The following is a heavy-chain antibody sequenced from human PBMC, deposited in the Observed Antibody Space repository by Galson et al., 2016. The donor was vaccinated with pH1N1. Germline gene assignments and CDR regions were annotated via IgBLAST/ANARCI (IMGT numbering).Heavy chain of an antibody. CDR2: FIPMINLA. CDR3: ARVRSHEAMSGALLQEHL. J-gene: IGHJ6*01. V-gene: IGHV1-69*02. Sequence: SVKVSCKASGDGFSSHTITWVRQAPGQGLEWVGRFIPMINLANSAQKFQGRVTITADKSTTTVYMHLTSLRPEDTAVYYCARVRSHEAMSGALLQEHLWG. CDR1: GDGFSSHT. D-gene: IGHD1-26*01.